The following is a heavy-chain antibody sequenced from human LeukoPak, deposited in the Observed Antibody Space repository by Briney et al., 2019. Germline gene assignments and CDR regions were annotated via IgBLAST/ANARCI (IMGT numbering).Heavy chain of an antibody. CDR3: ARTPYYDILTGYYKLPDAFDI. CDR2: IYYSGST. D-gene: IGHD3-9*01. CDR1: GGSISSSSYY. Sequence: SETLSLTCTVSGGSISSSSYYWGWIRQPPGKGLEWIGSIYYSGSTYYNPSLKSRVTISVDTSKNQFSLKLSSVTAADTAVYYCARTPYYDILTGYYKLPDAFDIWGQGTMVTVSS. V-gene: IGHV4-39*01. J-gene: IGHJ3*02.